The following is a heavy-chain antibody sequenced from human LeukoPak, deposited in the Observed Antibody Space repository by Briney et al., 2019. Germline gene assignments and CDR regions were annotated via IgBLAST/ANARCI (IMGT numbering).Heavy chain of an antibody. Sequence: GGSLRLSCAASGFTFSSHAMSWVRQAPGKGLEWVSAISGSGGSTYYADSVKGRFTISRDNSKNTLYLQMNSLRAEDTAVYYCAKDTTFLQLVFKGDYWGQGTLVTVSS. CDR2: ISGSGGST. J-gene: IGHJ4*02. V-gene: IGHV3-23*01. CDR3: AKDTTFLQLVFKGDY. D-gene: IGHD6-6*01. CDR1: GFTFSSHA.